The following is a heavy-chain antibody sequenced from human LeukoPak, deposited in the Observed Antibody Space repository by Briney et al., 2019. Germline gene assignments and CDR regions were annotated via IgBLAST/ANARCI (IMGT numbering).Heavy chain of an antibody. CDR2: IYYSGST. J-gene: IGHJ4*02. V-gene: IGHV4-59*01. Sequence: PSETLSLTCTVSGGSISSYYWSWIRQPPGKRLEWIGHIYYSGSTNYNPSLKSRVTISVDTSKNQFPLKLSSVTAADTAVYYCARVFDSSGGYDYWGQGTLVTVSS. D-gene: IGHD3-22*01. CDR1: GGSISSYY. CDR3: ARVFDSSGGYDY.